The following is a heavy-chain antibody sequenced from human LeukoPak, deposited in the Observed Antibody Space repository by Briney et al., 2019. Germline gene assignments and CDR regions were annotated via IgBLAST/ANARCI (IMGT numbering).Heavy chain of an antibody. CDR1: GFTFSSYG. Sequence: GRSLRLSCAASGFTFSSYGMHWVRQAPGKGLEWVAVIWYDGSNKYYADSVKSRFTISRDNSKNTLYLQMNSLRAEDTAVYYCARDGHDYGDSPYYFDYWGQGTLVTVSS. D-gene: IGHD4-17*01. V-gene: IGHV3-33*01. J-gene: IGHJ4*02. CDR2: IWYDGSNK. CDR3: ARDGHDYGDSPYYFDY.